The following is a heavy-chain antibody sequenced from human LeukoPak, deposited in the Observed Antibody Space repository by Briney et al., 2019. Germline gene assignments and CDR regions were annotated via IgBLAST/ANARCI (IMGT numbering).Heavy chain of an antibody. Sequence: GRSLRLSCAASGFTFDDYAMHWVRPAPGKGLEWVSGFSWNSGRIGYAESVKGRFTISRDNAKNSLYLQMNSLRAEDTALYYCAKDSENYDFWSGYYRGLGYYGMDVWGQGTTVTVSS. CDR2: FSWNSGRI. D-gene: IGHD3-3*01. CDR1: GFTFDDYA. V-gene: IGHV3-9*01. CDR3: AKDSENYDFWSGYYRGLGYYGMDV. J-gene: IGHJ6*02.